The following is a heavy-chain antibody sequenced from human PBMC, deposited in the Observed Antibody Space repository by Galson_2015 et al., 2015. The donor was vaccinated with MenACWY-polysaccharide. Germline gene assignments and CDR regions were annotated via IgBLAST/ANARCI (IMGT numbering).Heavy chain of an antibody. V-gene: IGHV4-4*07. D-gene: IGHD5-12*01. CDR2: ISTSGST. CDR1: RGSIYSYY. Sequence: LSLTCTVSRGSIYSYYWSWIRQPAGKGLEWVGHISTSGSTIYNPSLKSRITLSLDTSNNQLSLKLTSVTAADTAVYYCARVGYSGYDSRFEHWGQGTLVAVSS. J-gene: IGHJ5*02. CDR3: ARVGYSGYDSRFEH.